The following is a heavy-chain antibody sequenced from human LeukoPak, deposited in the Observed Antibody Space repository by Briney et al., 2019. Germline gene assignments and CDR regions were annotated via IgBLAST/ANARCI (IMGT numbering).Heavy chain of an antibody. Sequence: ASVKVSCKASGYTFTSYDMNWVRQATGQGLEWMGWMNPNSGNTGYAQKFQGRVTMTRNTSISTAYMELSSLTSEDTAVYYCARGWGSTVTTSEDAFDIWGQGTMVTVSS. J-gene: IGHJ3*02. D-gene: IGHD4-17*01. V-gene: IGHV1-8*01. CDR1: GYTFTSYD. CDR3: ARGWGSTVTTSEDAFDI. CDR2: MNPNSGNT.